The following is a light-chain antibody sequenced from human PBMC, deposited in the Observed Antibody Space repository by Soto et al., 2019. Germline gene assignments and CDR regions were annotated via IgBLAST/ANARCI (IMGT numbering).Light chain of an antibody. CDR1: QSLSSSY. V-gene: IGKV3-20*01. CDR2: GAS. CDR3: QQYVKSPWT. Sequence: DIVVTLSLCTVSFSTRERATLSCRASQSLSSSYLAWYQQKPAQAPRLLIYGASSRATGIPDRFSGGGSGTDFTLTISRLEPEDSAVYYCQQYVKSPWTFGQGTKVDIK. J-gene: IGKJ1*01.